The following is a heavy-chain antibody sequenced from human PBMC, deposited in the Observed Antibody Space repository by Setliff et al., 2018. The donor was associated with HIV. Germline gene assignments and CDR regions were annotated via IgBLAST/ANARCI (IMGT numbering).Heavy chain of an antibody. CDR2: INAYNGNT. J-gene: IGHJ4*02. CDR3: ARDLGYCTSTSCYGVFDY. CDR1: GYTFTSYG. V-gene: IGHV1-18*01. D-gene: IGHD2-2*01. Sequence: ASVKVSCKASGYTFTSYGISWVRQAPGQGLEWMGWINAYNGNTNYAQKVQGRVTMTTDTSTSTAYMVLRSLRSDDTAVYYCARDLGYCTSTSCYGVFDYWGQGTLVTVSS.